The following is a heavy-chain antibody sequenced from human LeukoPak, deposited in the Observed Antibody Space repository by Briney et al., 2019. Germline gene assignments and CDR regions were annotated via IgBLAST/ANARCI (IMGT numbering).Heavy chain of an antibody. CDR1: GFTFSSYA. Sequence: GGSLRLSCAASGFTFSSYAMHWVRQAPGKGLEWVAVISYDGSDKNYADSVKGRFTISRDNSKNTLYLQMNSLRAEDTAVYYCARPGYCSSTSCYRPYYYYGMDVWGQGTTVTVSS. CDR2: ISYDGSDK. J-gene: IGHJ6*02. V-gene: IGHV3-30-3*01. CDR3: ARPGYCSSTSCYRPYYYYGMDV. D-gene: IGHD2-2*01.